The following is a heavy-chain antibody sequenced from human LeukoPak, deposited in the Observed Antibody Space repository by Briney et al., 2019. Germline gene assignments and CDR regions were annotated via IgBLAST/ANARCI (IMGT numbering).Heavy chain of an antibody. D-gene: IGHD1-1*01. V-gene: IGHV3-21*01. CDR3: ARDQSPQSLYGTERYSYYFDY. J-gene: IGHJ4*02. CDR2: ISSSSSYI. CDR1: GFTFSSYS. Sequence: PGGSLRLSCAASGFTFSSYSMSWVRQAPGKGLEWVSSISSSSSYIYYADSVKGRFTISRDNAKNSLYLQMNSLRAEDTAVYYCARDQSPQSLYGTERYSYYFDYWGQGTLVTVSS.